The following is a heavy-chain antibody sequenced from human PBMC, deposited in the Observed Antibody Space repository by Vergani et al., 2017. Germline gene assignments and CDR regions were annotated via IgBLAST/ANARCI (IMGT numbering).Heavy chain of an antibody. CDR3: ARSQGDYWYFDL. J-gene: IGHJ2*01. CDR1: GYSIGSGFY. Sequence: QVRLEESGPGLVKPSETLSLTCSVSGYSIGSGFYWAWIRQSPGEGLQWLTSIHNSGKNYHNPSLKSRVSVSLDTSKNRFSLNLTSVTATDTAVYYCARSQGDYWYFDLWGPGSLVTVSS. CDR2: IHNSGKN. D-gene: IGHD2-21*01. V-gene: IGHV4-38-2*01.